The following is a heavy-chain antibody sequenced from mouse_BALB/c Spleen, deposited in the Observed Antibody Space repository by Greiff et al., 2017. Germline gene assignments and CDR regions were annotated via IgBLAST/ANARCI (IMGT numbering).Heavy chain of an antibody. J-gene: IGHJ4*01. CDR3: AREGNSYAMDY. CDR2: ISSGGST. V-gene: IGHV5-6-5*01. Sequence: EVQLPQSGGGLVKPGGSLKFSCAASGFTFSSYAMSWVRQTPEKRLEWVASISSGGSTYYPDSVKGRFTIAKDNARNILYLQMSSLRSEDTAMYYCAREGNSYAMDYWGQGTSVTVSS. D-gene: IGHD2-1*01. CDR1: GFTFSSYA.